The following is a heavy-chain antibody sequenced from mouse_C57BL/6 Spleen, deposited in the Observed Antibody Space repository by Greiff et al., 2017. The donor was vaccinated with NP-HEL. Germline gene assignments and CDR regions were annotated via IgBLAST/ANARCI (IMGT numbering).Heavy chain of an antibody. D-gene: IGHD2-5*01. CDR3: ARECSNYEFGY. J-gene: IGHJ2*01. Sequence: QVQLKQPGAELVKPGASVKLSCKASGYTFTSYWMHWVKQRPGRGLEWIGRIDPNSGGTKYNEKFKSKATLTVDKPSSTAYMQLSSLTSEDSAVYYCARECSNYEFGYWGQGTTLTVSA. V-gene: IGHV1-72*01. CDR1: GYTFTSYW. CDR2: IDPNSGGT.